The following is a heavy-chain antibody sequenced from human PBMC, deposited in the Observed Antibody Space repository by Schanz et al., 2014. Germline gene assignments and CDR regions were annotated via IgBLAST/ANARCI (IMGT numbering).Heavy chain of an antibody. CDR2: ISNNGDST. CDR3: ARDRRNADLDY. J-gene: IGHJ4*02. V-gene: IGHV3-64*04. Sequence: MQLLESGGGLIQPGGSLRLSCSASGFTFSTFAMHWVRQAPGKGLEYISAISNNGDSTYYADSVKGRFTISRDNAKNSLYLQMTSLRAEDTAVYYCARDRRNADLDYWGQGTLVTVAS. CDR1: GFTFSTFA. D-gene: IGHD1-1*01.